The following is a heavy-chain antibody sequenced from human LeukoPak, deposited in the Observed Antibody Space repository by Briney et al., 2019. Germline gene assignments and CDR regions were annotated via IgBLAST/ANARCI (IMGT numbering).Heavy chain of an antibody. Sequence: SGESLRLSCAASGFTFSSYAMSWVRQAPGKGLEWVSAISGSGGSTYYADSVKGRFTVSRDNSKNTLYLQMNSPRAEDTAVYYCAKDRAVVPAATYDYWGQGTLVTVSS. V-gene: IGHV3-23*01. J-gene: IGHJ4*02. CDR2: ISGSGGST. CDR1: GFTFSSYA. D-gene: IGHD2-2*01. CDR3: AKDRAVVPAATYDY.